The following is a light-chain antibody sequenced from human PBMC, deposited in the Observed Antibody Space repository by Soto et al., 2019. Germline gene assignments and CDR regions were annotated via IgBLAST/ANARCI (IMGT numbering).Light chain of an antibody. V-gene: IGLV4-69*01. J-gene: IGLJ2*01. CDR2: VNIDGSH. Sequence: QSVLTQSPSASASLGASVKFTCTLSSGHSNYAIAWHQQQPEKGPRYLMKVNIDGSHSKGDGIPDRFSGSSSGFERYLTISSLQSEDEGDYYCQTWGSGIQVFGGGTKLTVL. CDR3: QTWGSGIQV. CDR1: SGHSNYA.